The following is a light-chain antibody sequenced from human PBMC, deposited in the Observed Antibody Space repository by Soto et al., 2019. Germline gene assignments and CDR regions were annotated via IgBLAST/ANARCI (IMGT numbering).Light chain of an antibody. Sequence: QSALTQPASVSGSPGQSITISCTGTSSDVGGYNYVSWYQQHPGKAPKLMIYEVSNRPSGVSNRFSGSKSGNTATLTISRVEAGDEADYYCQVWDSGSDHAVFGGGTKLTVL. V-gene: IGLV2-14*01. CDR1: SSDVGGYNY. CDR3: QVWDSGSDHAV. J-gene: IGLJ2*01. CDR2: EVS.